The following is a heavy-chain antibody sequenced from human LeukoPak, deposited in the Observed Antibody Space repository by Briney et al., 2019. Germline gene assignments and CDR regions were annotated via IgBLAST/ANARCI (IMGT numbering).Heavy chain of an antibody. CDR1: GGSISSYY. D-gene: IGHD6-13*01. CDR2: IYYSGTT. V-gene: IGHV4-59*01. CDR3: ARGVYIAAAQYGY. J-gene: IGHJ4*02. Sequence: SETLSLTCTVSGGSISSYYWRWIRQPPGKGLEWIGYIYYSGTTNYNPSLNSPLTISVDTSNTQFSLKLSSVTAADTAVYYCARGVYIAAAQYGYWGQATLVTVSS.